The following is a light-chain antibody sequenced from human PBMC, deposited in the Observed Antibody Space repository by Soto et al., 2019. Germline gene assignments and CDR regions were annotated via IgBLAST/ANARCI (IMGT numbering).Light chain of an antibody. CDR3: QQTNTFLPLT. CDR1: QGISNW. J-gene: IGKJ4*01. V-gene: IGKV1-12*01. CDR2: AAS. Sequence: DIQMTQSPSSVSASVGDRVTITCRASQGISNWVAWYQQQPGKAPKLLIYAASSLHSGVPSRFSGGGSGTYFTLIISILQHEDFATYYCQQTNTFLPLTFGGGTKVEIK.